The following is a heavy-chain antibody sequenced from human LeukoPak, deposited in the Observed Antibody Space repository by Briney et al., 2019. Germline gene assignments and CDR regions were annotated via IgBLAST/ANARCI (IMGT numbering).Heavy chain of an antibody. J-gene: IGHJ5*02. CDR3: ARANYGDSGWFDP. D-gene: IGHD4-17*01. V-gene: IGHV1-8*03. CDR2: MNPNSGNT. Sequence: GASVKVSCKASGYTFTSYDINWVRQATGQGLEWMGWMNPNSGNTGYAQKFQGRVTITRNTSISTAYMELSSLRSEGTAVYYCARANYGDSGWFDPWGQGTLVTVSS. CDR1: GYTFTSYD.